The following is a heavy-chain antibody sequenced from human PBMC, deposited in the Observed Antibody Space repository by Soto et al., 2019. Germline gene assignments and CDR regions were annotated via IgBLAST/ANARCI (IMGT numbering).Heavy chain of an antibody. V-gene: IGHV3-7*03. CDR2: IKQDGSEK. Sequence: GSLRLSRAAPGFTFRRYWMSWARPAAGEGLEWVANIKQDGSEKYYVDAVKGRFTISRDNAKNSLYLQMNSLRAEDTAVYYCARAITFGGVIVNYYYYGMDVWGQGTTVSVSS. CDR1: GFTFRRYW. J-gene: IGHJ6*02. CDR3: ARAITFGGVIVNYYYYGMDV. D-gene: IGHD3-16*02.